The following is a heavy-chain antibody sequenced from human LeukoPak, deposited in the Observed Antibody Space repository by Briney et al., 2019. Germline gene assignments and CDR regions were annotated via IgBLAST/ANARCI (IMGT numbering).Heavy chain of an antibody. D-gene: IGHD5-12*01. CDR2: IKEDGSQK. J-gene: IGHJ4*02. Sequence: GGSLRLSCVASGLTLSSNWMGWVRQAPGKGLEWVATIKEDGSQKYYVGSVKGRFTISRDNAMYSLYLQMNSLRAEDTAVYYCAREALYSGNRGFDYWGQGILVTVSS. CDR3: AREALYSGNRGFDY. V-gene: IGHV3-7*05. CDR1: GLTLSSNW.